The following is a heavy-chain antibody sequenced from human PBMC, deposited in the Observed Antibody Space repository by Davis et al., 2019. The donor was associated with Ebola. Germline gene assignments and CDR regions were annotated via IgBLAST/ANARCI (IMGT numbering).Heavy chain of an antibody. CDR2: ISSGGGAT. CDR3: AKGGRSPLHQIDY. CDR1: EFTFRTYA. J-gene: IGHJ4*02. V-gene: IGHV3-23*01. D-gene: IGHD3-16*01. Sequence: GGSLRLSFAASEFTFRTYAVGWVRHAPGKGLEWVSDISSGGGATYYADSVKGRFTTFRDNPKNTLYLQMNRLRADDTAVYYCAKGGRSPLHQIDYWGQGTLVTVSS.